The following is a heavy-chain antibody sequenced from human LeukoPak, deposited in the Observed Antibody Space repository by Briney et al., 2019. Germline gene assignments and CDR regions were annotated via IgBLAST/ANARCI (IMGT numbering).Heavy chain of an antibody. CDR1: GGSFSGYY. CDR3: ARSRLLWFRELSRWFDP. J-gene: IGHJ5*02. D-gene: IGHD3-10*01. CDR2: INHSGST. V-gene: IGHV4-34*01. Sequence: PSETLSLTRAVYGGSFSGYYWSWIRQPPGKGLEWIGEINHSGSTNYNPSLKSRVTISVDTSKNQFSLKLSSVTAADTAVYYCARSRLLWFRELSRWFDPWGQGTLVTVSS.